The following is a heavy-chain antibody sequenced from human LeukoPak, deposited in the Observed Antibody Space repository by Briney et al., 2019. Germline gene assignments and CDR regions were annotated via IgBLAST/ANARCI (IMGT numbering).Heavy chain of an antibody. Sequence: GGSLRLSCAANGLTFSSYAMHWVRQAPGKGLEWVAVISYDGSSKYYADSVKGRFTISRDNSKNTLYLQLNSLRAEDTAVYYRANVGRASWALNYFDYWGQGTLVTVSS. CDR2: ISYDGSSK. V-gene: IGHV3-30-3*01. CDR3: ANVGRASWALNYFDY. D-gene: IGHD2-2*01. CDR1: GLTFSSYA. J-gene: IGHJ4*02.